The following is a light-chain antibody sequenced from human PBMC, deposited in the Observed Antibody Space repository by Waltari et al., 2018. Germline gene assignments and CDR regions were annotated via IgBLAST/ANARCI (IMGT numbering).Light chain of an antibody. CDR1: NNNDRNTV. J-gene: IGLJ1*01. CDR3: STWDISLNTHV. V-gene: IGLV10-54*04. Sequence: QAGLTQSPSVSKGSRQTATLPCPRSNNNDRNTVPLWPQQHPGPPPKPLTYRNNNRPSAISERFSASRSGNTASLTITELQPEDEADYYGSTWDISLNTHVFGTGTKVTVL. CDR2: RNN.